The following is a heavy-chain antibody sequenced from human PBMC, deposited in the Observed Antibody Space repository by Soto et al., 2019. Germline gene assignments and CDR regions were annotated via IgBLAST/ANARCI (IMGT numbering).Heavy chain of an antibody. V-gene: IGHV1-8*01. J-gene: IGHJ4*02. CDR1: GYTFTSIG. CDR3: AREGGNYDFWLDH. Sequence: QVQLVQSGAEVKKPGASVKVSCKTSGYTFTSIGINWVRQASGQGPEWMGWMNPDSGNTAYAQKFRGRVTMTRNTSISTAYMELSSLSSEDTAVYYCAREGGNYDFWLDHWGQGTLVTVSS. D-gene: IGHD3-3*01. CDR2: MNPDSGNT.